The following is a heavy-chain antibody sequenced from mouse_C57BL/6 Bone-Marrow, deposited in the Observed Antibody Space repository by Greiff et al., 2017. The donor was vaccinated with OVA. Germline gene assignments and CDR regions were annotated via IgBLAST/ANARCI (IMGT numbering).Heavy chain of an antibody. V-gene: IGHV1-52*01. CDR3: ARFRDKNGNYPYYFDY. CDR1: GYTFTSYW. Sequence: QVQLQQPGAELVRPGSSVKLSCKASGYTFTSYWMHWVKQRPIQGLEWIGNIDPSDSETHYNQKFKDKATLTVDKSSSTAYMQHSSLTSEDSAVYYCARFRDKNGNYPYYFDYWGQGTTLTVSS. J-gene: IGHJ2*01. CDR2: IDPSDSET. D-gene: IGHD2-1*01.